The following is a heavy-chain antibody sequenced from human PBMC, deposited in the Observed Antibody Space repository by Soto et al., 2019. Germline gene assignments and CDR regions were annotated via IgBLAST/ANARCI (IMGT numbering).Heavy chain of an antibody. D-gene: IGHD6-13*01. J-gene: IGHJ4*02. CDR3: AKDKSSSWSFDY. V-gene: IGHV3-30*18. CDR2: ISYDGSNK. CDR1: GFTFSSYG. Sequence: GGSLRLSCAASGFTFSSYGMHWVRQAPGKGLEWVAVISYDGSNKYYADSVKGRFTISRDNSKNTLYLQMNSLRAEDTAVYYCAKDKSSSWSFDYWGQGTLVTVSS.